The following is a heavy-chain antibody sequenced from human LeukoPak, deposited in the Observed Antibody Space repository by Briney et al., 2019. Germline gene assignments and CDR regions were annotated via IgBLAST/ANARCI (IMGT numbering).Heavy chain of an antibody. Sequence: SETLSLTCAVYGDSFSGYFWTWIRHSPAKGLEWIGQISHSGGTNQNPSLKSRVTISLDTSTQQFSLKLNSVTAADTAVYYCARGYLLRYFDSSGYYLDYWGQGTLVVVSS. D-gene: IGHD3-22*01. J-gene: IGHJ4*02. CDR1: GDSFSGYF. V-gene: IGHV4-34*01. CDR2: ISHSGGT. CDR3: ARGYLLRYFDSSGYYLDY.